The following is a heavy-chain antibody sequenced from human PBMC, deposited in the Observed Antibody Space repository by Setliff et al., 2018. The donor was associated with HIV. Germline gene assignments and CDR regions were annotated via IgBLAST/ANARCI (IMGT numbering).Heavy chain of an antibody. D-gene: IGHD3-22*01. Sequence: GGSLRLSCAASGFTFSTYGMHWVRQAPGKGLEWVAVISYDGSNKYYADSMKGRFTISRDNSKNTLYLQMNSLRAEDTAVYYCAKVESYYDSSGPDYWGQGTLVTVSS. CDR1: GFTFSTYG. CDR2: ISYDGSNK. V-gene: IGHV3-30*18. CDR3: AKVESYYDSSGPDY. J-gene: IGHJ4*02.